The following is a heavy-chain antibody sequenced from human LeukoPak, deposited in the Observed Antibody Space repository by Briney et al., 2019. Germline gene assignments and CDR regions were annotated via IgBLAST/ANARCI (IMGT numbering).Heavy chain of an antibody. CDR2: IYYSGTT. Sequence: SETLSLTCTVSGDSINSFYWSWLRQPPGKGLEWIGYIYYSGTTNYNPSLKSRVTISVDTSKKQFSLKLSSVTAADTAVYFCARGQICSGGSCYQDWGQGILVTVSS. D-gene: IGHD2-15*01. J-gene: IGHJ4*02. V-gene: IGHV4-59*01. CDR3: ARGQICSGGSCYQD. CDR1: GDSINSFY.